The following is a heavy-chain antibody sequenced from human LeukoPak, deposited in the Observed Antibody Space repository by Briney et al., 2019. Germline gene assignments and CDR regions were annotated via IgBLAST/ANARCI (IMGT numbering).Heavy chain of an antibody. Sequence: GRSLRLSCAASGFTFDDYAMHWVRQAPGEGLERVSGISWNSGSIGYADSVKGRFTISRDNAKNSLYLQMNSLRAEDTALYYCAKDSGSGSEYYYYYYMDVWGKGTTVTVSS. CDR1: GFTFDDYA. CDR2: ISWNSGSI. J-gene: IGHJ6*03. D-gene: IGHD3-10*01. CDR3: AKDSGSGSEYYYYYYMDV. V-gene: IGHV3-9*01.